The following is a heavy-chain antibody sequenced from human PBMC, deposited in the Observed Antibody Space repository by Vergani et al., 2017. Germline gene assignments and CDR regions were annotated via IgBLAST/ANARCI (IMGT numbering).Heavy chain of an antibody. V-gene: IGHV3-7*01. CDR2: IKQDGSEK. J-gene: IGHJ4*02. CDR1: GFTFSSYW. CDR3: ARDRADDSSGYYPWYFDY. Sequence: EVQLVESGGGLVQPGGSLRLSCAASGFTFSSYWMSWVRQAPGKGLEWVANIKQDGSEKYYVDSVKGRFTISRDNAKNSLYLQMNSLRAEDTAVYYCARDRADDSSGYYPWYFDYWGQGTLVTVSS. D-gene: IGHD3-22*01.